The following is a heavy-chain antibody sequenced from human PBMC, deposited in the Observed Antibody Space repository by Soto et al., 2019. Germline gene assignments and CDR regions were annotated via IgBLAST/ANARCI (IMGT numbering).Heavy chain of an antibody. Sequence: EVQLVESGGGLVQPGGSLRLSCEGSGFTFSNFWMTWVRQAPGKGLEWVANINEDGSERYYVDSVKGRFTISTDNAKNSLYLQMNGLRAEDTAVYYCARGGSSAFEIWGQGKMVTVSS. CDR2: INEDGSER. CDR1: GFTFSNFW. CDR3: ARGGSSAFEI. D-gene: IGHD3-16*01. J-gene: IGHJ3*02. V-gene: IGHV3-7*04.